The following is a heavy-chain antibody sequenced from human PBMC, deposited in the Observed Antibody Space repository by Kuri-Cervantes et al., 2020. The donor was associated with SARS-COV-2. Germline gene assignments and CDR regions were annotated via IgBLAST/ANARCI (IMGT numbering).Heavy chain of an antibody. J-gene: IGHJ5*02. Sequence: SETLSLTCAVYGGSLSGSYWSWIRQSPGKRLEWIGEVNHNGGANYNPSLTSRVTISVDPSKAQFSLKLSSVTAADTAVYYCARHLSVLRFLEWATNWFDPWGQGTLVTVSS. D-gene: IGHD3-3*01. CDR2: VNHNGGA. CDR3: ARHLSVLRFLEWATNWFDP. CDR1: GGSLSGSY. V-gene: IGHV4-34*01.